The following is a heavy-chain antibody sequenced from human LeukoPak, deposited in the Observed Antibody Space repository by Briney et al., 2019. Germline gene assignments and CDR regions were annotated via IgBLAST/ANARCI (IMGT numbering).Heavy chain of an antibody. CDR3: ARGYVDHFDAFDL. V-gene: IGHV4-59*01. CDR2: MYYSGGT. Sequence: SETLSLTRMLSLGSLSSYYWSWIGQPPREELDWIGCMYYSGGTNYNPSLKTRVTISVDTSKNQFSLKLSAVTAAGTAVYYCARGYVDHFDAFDLWGQGTMVTVSS. CDR1: LGSLSSYY. D-gene: IGHD3-9*01. J-gene: IGHJ3*01.